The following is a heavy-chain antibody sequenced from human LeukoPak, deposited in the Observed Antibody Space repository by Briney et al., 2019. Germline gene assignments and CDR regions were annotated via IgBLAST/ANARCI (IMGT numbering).Heavy chain of an antibody. CDR2: IRYDGSNK. CDR3: AKDRSYYDSSGYYSFDY. D-gene: IGHD3-22*01. V-gene: IGHV3-30*02. J-gene: IGHJ4*02. CDR1: GFTLSSYG. Sequence: GSLRLSCAASGFTLSSYGMHWVRQAPGKGLEWVAFIRYDGSNKYYADSVKGRFTISRDNSKNTLYLQMNSLRAEDTAVYYCAKDRSYYDSSGYYSFDYWGQGTLVTVSS.